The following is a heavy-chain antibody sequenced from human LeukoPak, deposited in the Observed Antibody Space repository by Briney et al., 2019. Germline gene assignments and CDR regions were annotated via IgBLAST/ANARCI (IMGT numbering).Heavy chain of an antibody. CDR3: ARFDYGDYWERFPEKAPSSTHEDY. CDR1: GGSISNYY. V-gene: IGHV4-59*08. J-gene: IGHJ4*02. D-gene: IGHD4-17*01. CDR2: IFYSGST. Sequence: SETLSLTCSVSGGSISNYYWSWIRQPPGKGLEWIGYIFYSGSTNYNPSLKSRVTISVDTSKNQFSLKLSSVTAADTAVYYCARFDYGDYWERFPEKAPSSTHEDYWGQGTLVTVSS.